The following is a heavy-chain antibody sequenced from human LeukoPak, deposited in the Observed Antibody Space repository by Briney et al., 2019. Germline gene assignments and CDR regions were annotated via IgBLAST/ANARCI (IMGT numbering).Heavy chain of an antibody. CDR2: MNPNSGNT. CDR1: GYTFTSYD. V-gene: IGHV1-8*01. CDR3: ARNKRFLMPRAFDI. Sequence: ASVKVSCKASGYTFTSYDINWVRQAAGQGLEWMGWMNPNSGNTGYAQKFQGRVTMTRNTSISTAYMELSSLRSEDTAVYYCARNKRFLMPRAFDIWGRGTMVTVSS. D-gene: IGHD2-2*01. J-gene: IGHJ3*02.